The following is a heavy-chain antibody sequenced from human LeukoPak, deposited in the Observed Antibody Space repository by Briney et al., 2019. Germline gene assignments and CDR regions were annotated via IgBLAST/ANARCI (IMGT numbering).Heavy chain of an antibody. CDR2: IYYSGST. J-gene: IGHJ4*02. D-gene: IGHD3-10*01. Sequence: SETLSLTCTVSGGSISSYYWSRIRQPPGKGLEWIGYIYYSGSTNYNPSLKSRVTISVDTSKNQFSLKLSSVTAADTAVYYCARRSMVRGVYFDYWGQGTLVTVSS. V-gene: IGHV4-59*08. CDR1: GGSISSYY. CDR3: ARRSMVRGVYFDY.